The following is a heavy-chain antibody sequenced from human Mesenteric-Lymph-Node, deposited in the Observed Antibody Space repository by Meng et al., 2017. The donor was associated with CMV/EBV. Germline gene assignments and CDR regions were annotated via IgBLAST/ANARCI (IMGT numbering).Heavy chain of an antibody. J-gene: IGHJ4*02. CDR1: GASISSGDNY. D-gene: IGHD5-24*01. CDR2: IFYTGTI. CDR3: ARGLRAGDFDY. V-gene: IGHV4-31*03. Sequence: SETLSLTCSVSGASISSGDNYWSWIRQHPGKGLEWIGFIFYTGTIYYNPSLKSRLNISVDTSKNQFSLNLNSVTAADTAVYYCARGLRAGDFDYWGQGILVTVSS.